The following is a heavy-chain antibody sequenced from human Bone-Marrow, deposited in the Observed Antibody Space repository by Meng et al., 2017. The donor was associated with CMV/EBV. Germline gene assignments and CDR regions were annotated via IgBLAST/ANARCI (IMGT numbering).Heavy chain of an antibody. V-gene: IGHV3-11*01. D-gene: IGHD6-19*01. J-gene: IGHJ4*02. Sequence: GESLKISCAASGFTFSDYYLSWIRQAPGKGLEWVSYISSSGSTIYYADSVKGRFTISRDNAKNSLYLQMNSLRAEDTAVYYCARVSARYSSGWYYFDYWGQGTLVTVSS. CDR3: ARVSARYSSGWYYFDY. CDR2: ISSSGSTI. CDR1: GFTFSDYY.